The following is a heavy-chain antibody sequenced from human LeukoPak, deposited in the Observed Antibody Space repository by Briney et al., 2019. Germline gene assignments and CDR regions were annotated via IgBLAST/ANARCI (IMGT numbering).Heavy chain of an antibody. CDR2: ISYDGSNK. CDR3: AKAGNAYNWSPFDR. J-gene: IGHJ4*02. V-gene: IGHV3-30*18. D-gene: IGHD1-20*01. Sequence: PGGSLRLSCAGSGFTFSNYGMHWVRQAPGKGLEWVALISYDGSNKYYADSVKGRITISRDNSKNTLYLQMNSLRAEDTAVYYCAKAGNAYNWSPFDRWGQGILVTVSS. CDR1: GFTFSNYG.